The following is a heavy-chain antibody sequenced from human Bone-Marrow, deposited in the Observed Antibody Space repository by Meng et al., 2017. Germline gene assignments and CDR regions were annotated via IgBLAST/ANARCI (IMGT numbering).Heavy chain of an antibody. Sequence: GGSLRLSCAASGFTSSSYSMNWVRQAPGKGLVWVSRINEIGSTTSYADSVKGRFTISRDNAKNTLYLQMNSLRAEDTAVYYCAKVMRIRSIYYGSGSYFRGMDVWGQGTTVTVSS. V-gene: IGHV3-74*01. CDR3: AKVMRIRSIYYGSGSYFRGMDV. J-gene: IGHJ6*02. D-gene: IGHD3-10*01. CDR1: GFTSSSYS. CDR2: INEIGSTT.